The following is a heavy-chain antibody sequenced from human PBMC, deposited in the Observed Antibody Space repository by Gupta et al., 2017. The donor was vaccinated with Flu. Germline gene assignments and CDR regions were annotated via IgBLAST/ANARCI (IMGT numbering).Heavy chain of an antibody. CDR1: GFTFNEYY. Sequence: QVQLVESGGGLVKPGGSLRLSCKGSGFTFNEYYMTWLRQAPGKGLEWVAYISSSGSTKSYAASVKGRFTISRDNAENSVYLQMNSLRVEDTAVFYCARASRGLYHYAFSGDYLAAFDSWGQGTLVTVSS. D-gene: IGHD2-21*02. V-gene: IGHV3-11*01. CDR2: ISSSGSTK. CDR3: ARASRGLYHYAFSGDYLAAFDS. J-gene: IGHJ4*02.